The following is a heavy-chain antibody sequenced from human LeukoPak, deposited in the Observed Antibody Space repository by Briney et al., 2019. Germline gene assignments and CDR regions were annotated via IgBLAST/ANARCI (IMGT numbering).Heavy chain of an antibody. D-gene: IGHD5-12*01. CDR2: TWYDGSNK. J-gene: IGHJ4*02. Sequence: PGGSLRLSCAASGFTFSSYGMHWVRQAPGKGLEWVAVTWYDGSNKYYADSVKGRFTISRDNSKNTLYLQMNSLRAEDTAVYYCAKSGIVATIPLDYWGQGTLVTVSS. CDR3: AKSGIVATIPLDY. CDR1: GFTFSSYG. V-gene: IGHV3-33*06.